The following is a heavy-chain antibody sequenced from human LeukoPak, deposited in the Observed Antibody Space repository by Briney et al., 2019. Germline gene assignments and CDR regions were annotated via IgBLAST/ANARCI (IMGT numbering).Heavy chain of an antibody. J-gene: IGHJ4*02. Sequence: PGGSLRLSCAASGFTFRNHGMHWARQAPGKGLEWVTVIWYDGSNSYYADSVKGRFTISRDNSKNTLYLQMNSLRVEDTAVYYCARDLSSRRLDYWGEGTLVTVSS. D-gene: IGHD5/OR15-5a*01. CDR2: IWYDGSNS. CDR3: ARDLSSRRLDY. CDR1: GFTFRNHG. V-gene: IGHV3-33*01.